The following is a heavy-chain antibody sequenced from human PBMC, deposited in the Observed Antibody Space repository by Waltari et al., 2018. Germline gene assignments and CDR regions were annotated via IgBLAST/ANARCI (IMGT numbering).Heavy chain of an antibody. CDR3: ARVYGTNALDY. J-gene: IGHJ4*02. CDR2: IWFDGSAK. V-gene: IGHV3-30*14. Sequence: VQLVESGGGLVQPGGSLRLSCAASGFTLRGHAMHWVRLTPGKGLEWVAVIWFDGSAKYYADSLKDRFTISRDNSQNMLYLQMNNLKFEDTAIYYCARVYGTNALDYWGQGVLVTVSS. D-gene: IGHD4-17*01. CDR1: GFTLRGHA.